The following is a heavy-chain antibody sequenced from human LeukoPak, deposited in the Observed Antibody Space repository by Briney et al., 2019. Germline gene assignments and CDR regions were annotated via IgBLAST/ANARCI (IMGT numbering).Heavy chain of an antibody. J-gene: IGHJ4*02. Sequence: SQTLSLTRAISGDSVSSNIAAWNWIRQSPSRGLEWLGRTYYRSKWSNDYAVSVKSRISINPDTSKNQFSLQLNSVTPEDTAVYYCARGQSSSSDFRFDYWGQGTLVTVSS. V-gene: IGHV6-1*01. CDR2: TYYRSKWSN. D-gene: IGHD6-6*01. CDR3: ARGQSSSSDFRFDY. CDR1: GDSVSSNIAA.